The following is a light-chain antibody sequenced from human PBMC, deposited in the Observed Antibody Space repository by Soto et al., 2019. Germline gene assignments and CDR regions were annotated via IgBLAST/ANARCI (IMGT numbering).Light chain of an antibody. Sequence: IVMTQSPATLSVSPGERATLSCRASQSVSSNLAWYQQKPGQAPRLLIYGASTRATGIPARFSGSGSGTEFILTISNLQTEDFAVYYCQQYNNWPPLTFGGGTKVEIK. V-gene: IGKV3-15*01. CDR2: GAS. J-gene: IGKJ4*01. CDR1: QSVSSN. CDR3: QQYNNWPPLT.